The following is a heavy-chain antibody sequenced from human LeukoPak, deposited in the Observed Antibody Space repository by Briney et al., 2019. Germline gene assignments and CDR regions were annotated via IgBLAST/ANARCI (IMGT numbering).Heavy chain of an antibody. CDR2: TYYRSKWYN. J-gene: IGHJ4*02. CDR1: GDSVPSNSAA. CDR3: ARSYSSSWYDELGVDY. V-gene: IGHV6-1*01. D-gene: IGHD6-13*01. Sequence: SQTLSLTCAISGDSVPSNSAAWNWIRQSPSRGLEWLGRTYYRSKWYNDYAVSVKSRITINPDTSKNQFSLQLNSVTPEDTAVYYCARSYSSSWYDELGVDYWGQGTLVTVSS.